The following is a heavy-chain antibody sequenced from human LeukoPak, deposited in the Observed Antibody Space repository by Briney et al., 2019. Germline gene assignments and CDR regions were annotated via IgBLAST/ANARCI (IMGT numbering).Heavy chain of an antibody. CDR3: ARANLRMDWFDP. CDR1: GSTFTDYY. Sequence: ASVKVSCKASGSTFTDYYMHWVRQAPGQGLEWMGWINPNSGGTNFAQKFQGRVTMTRDTSISTAYMELNRLRSDDTAVYYCARANLRMDWFDPWGQGTLVTVSS. J-gene: IGHJ5*02. CDR2: INPNSGGT. V-gene: IGHV1-2*02. D-gene: IGHD1-14*01.